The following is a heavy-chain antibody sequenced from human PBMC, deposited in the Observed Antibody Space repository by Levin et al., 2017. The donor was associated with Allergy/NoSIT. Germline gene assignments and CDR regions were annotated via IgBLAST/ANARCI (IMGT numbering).Heavy chain of an antibody. J-gene: IGHJ4*02. CDR1: GGSFRGYY. Sequence: SPTLSLTCAVYGGSFRGYYWSWIRQPPGKGLEWIGEINHSGSTNYNPSLKSRVTISVDTSKNQFSLKLSSVTAADTAVYYCARGHCSGGSCYSPQGYYFDYWGQGTLVTVSS. V-gene: IGHV4-34*01. CDR2: INHSGST. CDR3: ARGHCSGGSCYSPQGYYFDY. D-gene: IGHD2-15*01.